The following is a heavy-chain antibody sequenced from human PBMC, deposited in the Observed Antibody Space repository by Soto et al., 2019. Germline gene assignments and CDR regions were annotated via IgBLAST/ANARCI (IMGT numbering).Heavy chain of an antibody. Sequence: ASVKVSCKASGYTFTSYGISWVRQAPGQGLEWMGWISAYNGNTNYAQKLQGRVTMTTDTSTSTAYMELRSLRSDDTAVYYCARDGRGVLPTYYYYGMDVWGQGTTVTVSS. V-gene: IGHV1-18*01. J-gene: IGHJ6*02. CDR2: ISAYNGNT. D-gene: IGHD2-15*01. CDR3: ARDGRGVLPTYYYYGMDV. CDR1: GYTFTSYG.